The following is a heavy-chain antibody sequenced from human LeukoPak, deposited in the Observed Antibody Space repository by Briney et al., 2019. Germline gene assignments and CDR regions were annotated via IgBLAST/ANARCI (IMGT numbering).Heavy chain of an antibody. D-gene: IGHD6-13*01. Sequence: XXMXXVRQXPGXGLEWMGWINPNSGGTNYAQKFQGRVTMTRDTSISTAYMELSRLGSDDTAVYYCARDRQQRWYDYWGQGTLATVSS. CDR3: ARDRQQRWYDY. CDR1: XX. CDR2: INPNSGGT. V-gene: IGHV1-2*02. J-gene: IGHJ4*02.